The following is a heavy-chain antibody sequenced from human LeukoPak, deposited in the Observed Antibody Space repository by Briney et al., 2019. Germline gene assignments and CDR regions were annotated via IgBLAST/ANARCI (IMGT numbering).Heavy chain of an antibody. J-gene: IGHJ2*01. V-gene: IGHV4-59*01. CDR3: ARDRTYCSGGSCYFDWYFDL. D-gene: IGHD2-15*01. CDR2: IYYSGST. Sequence: SETLSLTCTVSGGSISSYYWSWLRQPPGKGLEWIGYIYYSGSTNYNPSLKSRVTISVDTSKNQFSLKLSSVTAADTAVYYCARDRTYCSGGSCYFDWYFDLWGRGTLVTVSS. CDR1: GGSISSYY.